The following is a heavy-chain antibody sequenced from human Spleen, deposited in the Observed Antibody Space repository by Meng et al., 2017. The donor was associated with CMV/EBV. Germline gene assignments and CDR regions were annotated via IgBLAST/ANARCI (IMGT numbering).Heavy chain of an antibody. CDR2: IYPGDSDT. Sequence: SGYSVPNYWTGGVRQMPGKGLEWMGSIYPGDSDTRYSPSFQGQVTISADKSISTAYLQWRSLTASDTAMYYCARANDYGDYGWLNYWGQGTLVTVSS. D-gene: IGHD4-17*01. J-gene: IGHJ4*02. CDR1: GYSVPNYW. CDR3: ARANDYGDYGWLNY. V-gene: IGHV5-51*01.